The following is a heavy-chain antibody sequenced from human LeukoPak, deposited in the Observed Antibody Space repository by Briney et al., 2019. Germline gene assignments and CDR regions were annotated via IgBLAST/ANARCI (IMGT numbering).Heavy chain of an antibody. CDR3: ATWGDIVATSFDY. CDR2: IKQDGSEK. CDR1: GLTFSSYW. Sequence: GGSLRLSCAISGLTFSSYWMTWVRQAPGKGLELVANIKQDGSEKYYVDSVKGRFTISRDNAKNSLYLQMNSLRAEDTAVYYCATWGDIVATSFDYWGQEPWSPSPQ. V-gene: IGHV3-7*01. J-gene: IGHJ4*01. D-gene: IGHD5-12*01.